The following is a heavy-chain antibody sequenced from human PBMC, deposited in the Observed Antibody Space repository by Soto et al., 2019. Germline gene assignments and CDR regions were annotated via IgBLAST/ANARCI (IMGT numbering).Heavy chain of an antibody. CDR3: ARERSNQYYMYV. V-gene: IGHV4-31*03. CDR2: IYYSGST. J-gene: IGHJ6*03. CDR1: DGSISSGGYY. Sequence: SETLYLSCTVSDGSISSGGYYWSWIRQHPGKGLEWIGYIYYSGSTYYNPSLKSRVTISVDTSKNQFSLKLSSVTAADTAVYYCARERSNQYYMYVSGKRTTVTVSS. D-gene: IGHD2-2*01.